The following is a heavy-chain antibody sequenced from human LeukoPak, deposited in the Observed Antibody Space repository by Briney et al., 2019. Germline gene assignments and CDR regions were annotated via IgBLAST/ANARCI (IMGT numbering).Heavy chain of an antibody. V-gene: IGHV3-23*01. CDR1: GFTFNSYA. Sequence: GSLILPCAASGFTFNSYAMTWVRPAPGKGLEWVSTIGGSGDKTFYADSVKGRFTISRDNSKNMLHLQMSSLTGEDTALYYCVRRGDASSGWGDHDYWGQGALVTVSS. CDR2: IGGSGDKT. CDR3: VRRGDASSGWGDHDY. D-gene: IGHD6-19*01. J-gene: IGHJ4*02.